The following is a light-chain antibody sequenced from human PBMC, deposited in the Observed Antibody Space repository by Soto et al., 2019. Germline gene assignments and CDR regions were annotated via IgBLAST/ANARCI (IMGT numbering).Light chain of an antibody. V-gene: IGKV3-11*01. CDR2: DAS. Sequence: EIVLTQSPATLSLSPGERATLSCRASQSISTYLAWYQQRPGQAPRLLIYDASSRAPGIPARFSGSGSGTDFTLTISSLEPEDFAVYYCQQRSIWPPFTFGPGTKVDVK. CDR1: QSISTY. J-gene: IGKJ3*01. CDR3: QQRSIWPPFT.